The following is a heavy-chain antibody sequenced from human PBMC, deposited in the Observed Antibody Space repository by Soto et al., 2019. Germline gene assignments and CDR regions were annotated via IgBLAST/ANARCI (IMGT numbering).Heavy chain of an antibody. CDR2: IYYSGST. J-gene: IGHJ4*02. D-gene: IGHD6-19*01. V-gene: IGHV4-39*01. CDR3: ARVSPVAGDFDY. Sequence: SETLSLTCTVSGGSISSSSYYRGWIRQPPGKGLEWIGSIYYSGSTYYNPSLKSRVTISVDTSKNQFSLKLSSVTAADTAVYYCARVSPVAGDFDYWGQGTLVTVSS. CDR1: GGSISSSSYY.